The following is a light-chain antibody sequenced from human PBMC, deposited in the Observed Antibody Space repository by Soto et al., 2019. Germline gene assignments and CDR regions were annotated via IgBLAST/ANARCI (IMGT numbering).Light chain of an antibody. CDR2: GAS. V-gene: IGKV3-20*01. Sequence: EIVLTQSPGTLSLSPGERATLSCRASQSVSYSSLAWYQQKPGQAPRLLMYGASSRATGIPDRFSGSGSGTDFTLTISRLEPEDFAVYYCQQYGSSPLTFGGGTKVDIK. J-gene: IGKJ4*01. CDR3: QQYGSSPLT. CDR1: QSVSYSS.